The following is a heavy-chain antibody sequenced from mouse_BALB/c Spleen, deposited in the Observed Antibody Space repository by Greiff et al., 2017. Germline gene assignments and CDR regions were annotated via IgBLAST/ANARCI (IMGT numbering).Heavy chain of an antibody. CDR2: IYPGDGDT. CDR1: GYAFSSSW. Sequence: QVQLQQSGPELVKPGASVKISCKASGYAFSSSWMNWVKQRPGQGLEWIGRIYPGDGDTNYNGKFKGKATLTADKSSSTAYMQLSSLTSVDSAVYFCARRERDAMDYWGQGTSVTVSS. V-gene: IGHV1-82*01. CDR3: ARRERDAMDY. J-gene: IGHJ4*01.